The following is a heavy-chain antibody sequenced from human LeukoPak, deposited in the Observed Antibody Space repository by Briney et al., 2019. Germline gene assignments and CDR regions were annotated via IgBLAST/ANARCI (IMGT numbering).Heavy chain of an antibody. J-gene: IGHJ5*02. CDR2: TYYRSTWYN. V-gene: IGHV6-1*01. Sequence: SQTLSLTCAISGDSVSSNSGTWNWIRQSPSRGLEWLGRTYYRSTWYNDYAVSVRGRITVNPDTSKSQFSLHLNSVTPEDTAVYYCARRLTQYDCFDPWGQEILVTVSS. CDR1: GDSVSSNSGT. CDR3: ARRLTQYDCFDP. D-gene: IGHD2-2*01.